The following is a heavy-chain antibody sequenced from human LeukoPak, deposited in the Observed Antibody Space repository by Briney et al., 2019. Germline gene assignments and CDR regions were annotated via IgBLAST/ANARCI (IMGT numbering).Heavy chain of an antibody. CDR2: ISGSGGST. J-gene: IGHJ4*02. D-gene: IGHD6-13*01. CDR1: GFTFSSYA. Sequence: GGSLRLSCAASGFTFSSYAMSWVRQAPGKGLEWVSAISGSGGSTYYADSVKGRFTISRDNSKNTLYLQMNSLRAEDTAVYHCAKYRLKQQLAVPADYWGQGTLVTVSS. V-gene: IGHV3-23*01. CDR3: AKYRLKQQLAVPADY.